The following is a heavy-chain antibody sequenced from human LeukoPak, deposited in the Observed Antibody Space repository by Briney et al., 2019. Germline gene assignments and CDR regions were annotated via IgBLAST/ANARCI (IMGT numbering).Heavy chain of an antibody. CDR3: ARDGGWGLYFDY. CDR1: GFTFSSYS. Sequence: PGGSLRLSCAASGFTFSSYSMNWVRQAPGKGLEWVSSISSSSSYIYYADSVKGRFTISRDNAKNSLYLQMNSLRAEDTAIYYCARDGGWGLYFDYWGQGTLVTVSS. D-gene: IGHD6-19*01. V-gene: IGHV3-21*01. J-gene: IGHJ4*02. CDR2: ISSSSSYI.